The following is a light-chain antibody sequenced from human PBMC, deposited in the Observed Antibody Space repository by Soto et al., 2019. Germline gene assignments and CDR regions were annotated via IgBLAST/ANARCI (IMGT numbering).Light chain of an antibody. Sequence: QSVLTQPASVSGSPGQSIAISCTGTSCDVGLYNLVSWYQQLPGKAPKLIIYEVNERPSGISDRFSGSKSGNTASLTISGLQYEDEADYYCCSYVGSSILMFGGGTKLTVL. CDR1: SCDVGLYNL. J-gene: IGLJ3*02. V-gene: IGLV2-23*02. CDR2: EVN. CDR3: CSYVGSSILM.